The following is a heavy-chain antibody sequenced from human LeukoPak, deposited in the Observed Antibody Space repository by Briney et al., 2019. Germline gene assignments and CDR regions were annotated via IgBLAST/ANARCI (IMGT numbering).Heavy chain of an antibody. V-gene: IGHV3-74*01. Sequence: GGSLRLSCAASGFTFSNYWMHWVRQAPGKGLLCVSSINVDGSLTSYADSVTGRFTISRDSAKNSLFLQMNSLTVEDTAVYYRARAIRGSAVDTGDRWGQGTLVTVSS. CDR3: ARAIRGSAVDTGDR. CDR1: GFTFSNYW. CDR2: INVDGSLT. D-gene: IGHD3-10*01. J-gene: IGHJ4*02.